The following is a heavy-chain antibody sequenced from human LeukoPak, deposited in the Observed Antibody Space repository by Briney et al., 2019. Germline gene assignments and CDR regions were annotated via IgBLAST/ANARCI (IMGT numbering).Heavy chain of an antibody. Sequence: GGSLRLSCAASGFTFSSSWMHWVRPAPGKGLVWVSRIDSDGHPTTYADSLKGRFTISRDNARNTLCLQMNGLSAEDTAVYYCATAPQVTAILDWGQGTLVTVSS. CDR1: GFTFSSSW. V-gene: IGHV3-74*01. CDR2: IDSDGHPT. D-gene: IGHD2-21*02. J-gene: IGHJ4*02. CDR3: ATAPQVTAILD.